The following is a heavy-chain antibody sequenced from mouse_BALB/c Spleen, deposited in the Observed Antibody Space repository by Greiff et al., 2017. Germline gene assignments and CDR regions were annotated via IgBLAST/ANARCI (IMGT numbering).Heavy chain of an antibody. V-gene: IGHV5-6-4*01. CDR2: ISSGGSYT. CDR1: GFTFSSYT. Sequence: EVMLVESGGGLVKPGGSLKLSCAASGFTFSSYTMSWVRQTPEKRLEWVATISSGGSYTYYPDSVKGRFTISRDNAKNTLYLQMSSLKSEDTAMYYCTRDRGYYYGSSRDYAMDYWGQGTSVNVSS. D-gene: IGHD1-1*01. CDR3: TRDRGYYYGSSRDYAMDY. J-gene: IGHJ4*01.